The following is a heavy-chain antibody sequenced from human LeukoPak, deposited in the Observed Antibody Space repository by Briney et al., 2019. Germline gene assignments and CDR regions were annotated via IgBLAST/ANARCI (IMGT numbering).Heavy chain of an antibody. J-gene: IGHJ3*02. CDR3: ARAGDSSGYPFGGSDAFDI. V-gene: IGHV4-59*01. D-gene: IGHD3-22*01. Sequence: PSETLSLTCTVSGGSISSYYWSWIRQPPGKGLEWIGYIYYSGSTNYNPSLKSRVTISVDTSKNQFSLKLSSVTAADTAVYYCARAGDSSGYPFGGSDAFDIWGQGTMVTVSS. CDR1: GGSISSYY. CDR2: IYYSGST.